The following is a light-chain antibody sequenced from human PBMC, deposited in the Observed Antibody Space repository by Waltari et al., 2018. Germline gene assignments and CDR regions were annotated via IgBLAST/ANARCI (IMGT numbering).Light chain of an antibody. CDR1: SSDVGGYNY. J-gene: IGLJ2*01. V-gene: IGLV2-11*01. CDR3: CSYAGSYNLV. CDR2: DVS. Sequence: QSALTQPASVSGSPGQSITISCTGTSSDVGGYNYVSWYQRHPGKAPKFMIYDVSERPSGVPDRFSGSKSGNTASLTISGLQAEDEADYYCCSYAGSYNLVFGGGTKLTVL.